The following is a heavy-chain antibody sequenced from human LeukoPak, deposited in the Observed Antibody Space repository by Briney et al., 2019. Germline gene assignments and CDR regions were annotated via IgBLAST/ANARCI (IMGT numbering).Heavy chain of an antibody. D-gene: IGHD2-2*01. V-gene: IGHV1-69*13. CDR3: ARAGARYCSSTSCYRYYYYYMDV. CDR2: IIPIFGTA. Sequence: SVKVSCKASGGTFSSYAISGVRQAPGQGLEWMGGIIPIFGTANYAQKFQGGVTITADESTSTAYMELSSLRSEDTAVYYCARAGARYCSSTSCYRYYYYYMDVWGKGTTVTVSS. CDR1: GGTFSSYA. J-gene: IGHJ6*03.